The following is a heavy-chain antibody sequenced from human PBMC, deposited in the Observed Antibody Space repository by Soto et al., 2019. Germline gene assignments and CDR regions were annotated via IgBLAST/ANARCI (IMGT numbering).Heavy chain of an antibody. CDR1: GCSISSYY. Sequence: NPXETLSLTCTVAGCSISSYYWSWIRQPAGKGLEWIGRIYTSGSTNYNPSLKSRVTMSVDTSKNQFSLKLSSVTAADTAVYYCARDQILRYFDWLFRDDAFDIWGQGTMVTVSS. CDR2: IYTSGST. V-gene: IGHV4-4*07. CDR3: ARDQILRYFDWLFRDDAFDI. D-gene: IGHD3-9*01. J-gene: IGHJ3*02.